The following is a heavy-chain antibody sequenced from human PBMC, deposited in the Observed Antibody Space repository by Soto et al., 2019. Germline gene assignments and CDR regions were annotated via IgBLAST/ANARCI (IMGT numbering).Heavy chain of an antibody. CDR3: ARQLPYGGNSYYGMDV. Sequence: GESLKISCKGSGYSFTSYWIGWVRQMPGKGLEWMGIIYPGDSDIRYSPSFQGQVAISADKSISTAYLQWSGLKASDTAIYYCARQLPYGGNSYYGMDVWGQGTTVTVSS. CDR1: GYSFTSYW. J-gene: IGHJ6*02. CDR2: IYPGDSDI. D-gene: IGHD2-15*01. V-gene: IGHV5-51*01.